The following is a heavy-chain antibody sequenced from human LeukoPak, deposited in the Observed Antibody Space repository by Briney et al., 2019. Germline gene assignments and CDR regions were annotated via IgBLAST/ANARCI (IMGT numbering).Heavy chain of an antibody. Sequence: TLSLTCAVSGGSISSGGYSWSWIRQPPGKGLEWIGYIYHSGSTYYNPSLKSRVTISVDRSKNQFSPKLSSVTAADTAVYYCASYGYGYIYWGQGTLVTVSS. D-gene: IGHD5-18*01. CDR2: IYHSGST. CDR3: ASYGYGYIY. CDR1: GGSISSGGYS. V-gene: IGHV4-30-2*01. J-gene: IGHJ4*02.